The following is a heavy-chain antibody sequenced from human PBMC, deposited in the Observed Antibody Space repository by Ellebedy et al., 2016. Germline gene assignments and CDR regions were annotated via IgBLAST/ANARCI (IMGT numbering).Heavy chain of an antibody. J-gene: IGHJ5*01. D-gene: IGHD2-21*01. CDR2: IRGGGGP. CDR1: GFTFSTYA. V-gene: IGHV3-23*01. Sequence: GESLKISXAASGFTFSTYAMSWVRQAPGKGLEWVSLIRGGGGPNYADSVKGRFTISRDNSRDTLYLQMNSLTAEDTAVYYCAKDLSSGTFGKLWGCFDSWGQGTLVTVSS. CDR3: AKDLSSGTFGKLWGCFDS.